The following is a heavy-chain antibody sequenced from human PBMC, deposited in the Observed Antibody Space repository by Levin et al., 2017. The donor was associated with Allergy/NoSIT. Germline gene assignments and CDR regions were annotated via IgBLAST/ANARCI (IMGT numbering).Heavy chain of an antibody. CDR1: GIAVSNNH. V-gene: IGHV3-53*01. CDR3: ARDKRRYFDS. D-gene: IGHD6-25*01. CDR2: LYAGGST. J-gene: IGHJ4*02. Sequence: GGSLRLSCAASGIAVSNNHMHWVRQAPGKGLEWVSVLYAGGSTGGTTDYTDSVKGRFTVSRDNSKNTLYLQMNSLRGDDTAVYYCARDKRRYFDSWGQGTLVTVSS.